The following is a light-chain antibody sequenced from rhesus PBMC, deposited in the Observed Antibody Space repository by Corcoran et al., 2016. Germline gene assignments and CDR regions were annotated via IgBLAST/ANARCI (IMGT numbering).Light chain of an antibody. CDR3: HHCYGPPFT. CDR1: ENVNNY. CDR2: KTS. V-gene: IGKV1-74*01. J-gene: IGKJ3*01. Sequence: DIQMTQSPSSLSASVGDRITITCRASENVNNYLSWYQQKPGKAPKLLINKTSTLQSGVPSRFRGSGSVTDYTFTISSLQPEDVATYYCHHCYGPPFTFGPGTKLDIK.